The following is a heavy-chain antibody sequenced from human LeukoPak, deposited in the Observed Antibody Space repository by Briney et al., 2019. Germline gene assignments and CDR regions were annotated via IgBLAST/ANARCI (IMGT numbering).Heavy chain of an antibody. CDR2: IWYDGSHK. D-gene: IGHD4-17*01. J-gene: IGHJ4*02. CDR1: GFSFSSYG. Sequence: GRSLRLSCAASGFSFSSYGMHWVRQAPGKGLEWVAVIWYDGSHKYYADSVRGRFTISRDNAKNTLFLQMNSLRAEDTAVYYCARDWRAGDYYFDYWGQGTLVTVSS. CDR3: ARDWRAGDYYFDY. V-gene: IGHV3-33*01.